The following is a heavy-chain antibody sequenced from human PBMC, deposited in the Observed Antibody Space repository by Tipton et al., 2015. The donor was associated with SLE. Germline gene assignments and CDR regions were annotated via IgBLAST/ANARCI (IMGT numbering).Heavy chain of an antibody. D-gene: IGHD4-11*01. CDR1: GDFISSGSYY. J-gene: IGHJ2*01. CDR2: IYTGGRT. Sequence: TLSLTCTVSGDFISSGSYYWSWIRQPAGKGLEWMGHIYTGGRTNYNPSLKSRVTMSVDTSKNHFSLKLISVTAADTAVYYCAREFLNPVTTVHYYFDLWGRGTLVTVSS. CDR3: AREFLNPVTTVHYYFDL. V-gene: IGHV4-61*09.